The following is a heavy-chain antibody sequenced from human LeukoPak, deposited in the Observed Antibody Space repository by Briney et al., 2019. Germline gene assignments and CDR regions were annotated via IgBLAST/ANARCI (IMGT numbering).Heavy chain of an antibody. V-gene: IGHV4-34*01. CDR2: INHSGST. J-gene: IGHJ4*02. D-gene: IGHD6-19*01. CDR1: GGSFSGFY. Sequence: SETLSLTCAVYGGSFSGFYWSWIRQPPGKGLEWIGEINHSGSTNYNPSLKSRVTISVDTSKNQFSVKLRSVTAADTAMYYCARGVIRAVAVLGYWGQGTLVTVSS. CDR3: ARGVIRAVAVLGY.